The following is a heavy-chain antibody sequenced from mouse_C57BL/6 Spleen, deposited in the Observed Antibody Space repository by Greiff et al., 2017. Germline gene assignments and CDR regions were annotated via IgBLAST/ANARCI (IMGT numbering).Heavy chain of an antibody. V-gene: IGHV5-17*01. Sequence: EVKLMESGGGLVKPGGSLKLSCAASGFTFSDYGMHWVRQAPEKGLEWVAYISSGSSTIYYADTVKGRFTISRDNAKNTLFLQMTSLRSEDTAMYYCARFDYGSDYFDYWGQGTTLTVSS. D-gene: IGHD1-1*01. CDR1: GFTFSDYG. CDR3: ARFDYGSDYFDY. J-gene: IGHJ2*01. CDR2: ISSGSSTI.